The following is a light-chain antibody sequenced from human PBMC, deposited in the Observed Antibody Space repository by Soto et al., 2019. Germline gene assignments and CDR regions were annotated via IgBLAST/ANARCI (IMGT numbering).Light chain of an antibody. CDR2: GDT. Sequence: QSVLTQPSSVSGAPGQRVTILCTGSSSNIGAGNDVQWYQQLPGTAPKLLIYGDTTRPSGVPDRFSGSKSGTSASLAITGLQAEDEADYYCQSYDSGLSVVFGGGTKVTVL. J-gene: IGLJ2*01. V-gene: IGLV1-40*01. CDR1: SSNIGAGND. CDR3: QSYDSGLSVV.